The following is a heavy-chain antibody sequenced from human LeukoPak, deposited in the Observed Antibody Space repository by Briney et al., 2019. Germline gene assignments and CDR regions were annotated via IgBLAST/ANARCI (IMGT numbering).Heavy chain of an antibody. CDR1: GGSISSSSYY. D-gene: IGHD3-16*02. CDR3: ARGGIMITFGGVIAPC. Sequence: SETLSLTCTVSGGSISSSSYYWGWIRQPPGNGLEWIGSIYYSGSTDYNPSLKSRVTISVDTSKNQFSLKLSSVTAADTAVYYCARGGIMITFGGVIAPCWGQGTLVTVSS. CDR2: IYYSGST. J-gene: IGHJ4*02. V-gene: IGHV4-39*07.